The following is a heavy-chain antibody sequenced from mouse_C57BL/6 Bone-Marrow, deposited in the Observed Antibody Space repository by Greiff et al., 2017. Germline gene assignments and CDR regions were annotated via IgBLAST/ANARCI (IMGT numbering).Heavy chain of an antibody. D-gene: IGHD2-13*01. CDR2: IWGVGST. V-gene: IGHV2-6*01. Sequence: VKLMESGPGLVAPSQSLSITCTVSGFSLTSYGVDWVRQSPGKGLEWLGVIWGVGSTNYNAALKSRLSISKDNSKSKVFLKMNSLQTDDTAMYYCASATDGDRLAYCGQGTLVTVSA. CDR1: GFSLTSYG. CDR3: ASATDGDRLAY. J-gene: IGHJ3*01.